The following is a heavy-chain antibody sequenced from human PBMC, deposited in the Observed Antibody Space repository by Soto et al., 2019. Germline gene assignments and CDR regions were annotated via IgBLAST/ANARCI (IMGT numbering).Heavy chain of an antibody. J-gene: IGHJ4*02. V-gene: IGHV3-30*18. CDR3: AKYGAPDVEMATIFFDY. CDR1: GFTFSSYG. Sequence: PGGSLRLSCAASGFTFSSYGMHWVRQAPGKGLEKVTVISYDGSNKYYADSVKGRFTISRDNSKNTLYLQMNSLRAEDTAVYYCAKYGAPDVEMATIFFDYWGQGTLVTVSS. D-gene: IGHD5-12*01. CDR2: ISYDGSNK.